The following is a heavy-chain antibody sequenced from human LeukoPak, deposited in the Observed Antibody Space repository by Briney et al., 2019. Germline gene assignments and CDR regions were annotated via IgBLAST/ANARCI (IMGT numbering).Heavy chain of an antibody. V-gene: IGHV3-21*01. CDR3: ASETTAAS. CDR2: ITSSSSYI. Sequence: GGSLRLSCAASGFTFSSYSMNWVRQAPGKGLEWVSSITSSSSYIYYADSVNGRFTISRDNAKKSLYLQMNNLRAEDTAVYYCASETTAASWGQGTLVTVSS. J-gene: IGHJ5*02. D-gene: IGHD4-17*01. CDR1: GFTFSSYS.